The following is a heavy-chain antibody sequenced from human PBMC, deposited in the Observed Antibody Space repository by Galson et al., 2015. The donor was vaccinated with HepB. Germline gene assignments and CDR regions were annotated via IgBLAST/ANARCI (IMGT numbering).Heavy chain of an antibody. J-gene: IGHJ4*02. D-gene: IGHD5-12*01. CDR3: ARAAQRGYSGYGCGY. Sequence: SVKVSCKASGGTFSNYAINWVRQAPGQGLEWMGGIIPLFGTPHYAQRFQARVTITADESTNTAYMELSSLRSEDTAVYYCARAAQRGYSGYGCGYWGQGTLVTVSS. V-gene: IGHV1-69*13. CDR1: GGTFSNYA. CDR2: IIPLFGTP.